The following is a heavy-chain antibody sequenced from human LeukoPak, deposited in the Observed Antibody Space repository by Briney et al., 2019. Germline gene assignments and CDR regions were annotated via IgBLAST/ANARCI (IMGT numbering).Heavy chain of an antibody. CDR2: INHSGSI. CDR1: GGSFSDYY. J-gene: IGHJ6*03. V-gene: IGHV4-34*01. CDR3: ARLVTTRVDYYYYYMDV. Sequence: SETLSLTCAVYGGSFSDYYWSWIRQPPGKGLEWIGEINHSGSINYNPSLKSRVIISVDTSKNQFSLKLSSVTAADTAVYYCARLVTTRVDYYYYYMDVWGKGTTVTVSS. D-gene: IGHD4-11*01.